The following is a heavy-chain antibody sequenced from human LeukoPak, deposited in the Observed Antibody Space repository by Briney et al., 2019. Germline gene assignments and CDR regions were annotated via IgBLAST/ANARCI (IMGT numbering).Heavy chain of an antibody. CDR1: GGSISSYY. V-gene: IGHV4-4*07. CDR3: ARGGDILTGYLFFDY. Sequence: SETLSLTCTVSGGSISSYYWSWIRQPAGKGLEWIGRIYTSGSTNYNPSLKSRVTMSVDTSKNQFSLKLSSVTAADTAVYYCARGGDILTGYLFFDYWGQGTLVTVSS. CDR2: IYTSGST. J-gene: IGHJ4*02. D-gene: IGHD3-9*01.